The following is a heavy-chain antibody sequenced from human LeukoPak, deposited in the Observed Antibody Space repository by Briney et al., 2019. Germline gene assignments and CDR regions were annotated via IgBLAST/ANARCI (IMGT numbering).Heavy chain of an antibody. CDR2: IYYSGST. J-gene: IGHJ6*03. CDR1: GGSISSSSYY. Sequence: YPSETLSLTCTVSGGSISSSSYYWGWIRQPPGKGLEWIGSIYYSGSTYYNPSLKSRVTISVDTSKNQFSLKLSSVTAADTAVYYCARHYYGSGSYYNVPYYYYYMDVWGKGTTVTVSS. D-gene: IGHD3-10*01. V-gene: IGHV4-39*01. CDR3: ARHYYGSGSYYNVPYYYYYMDV.